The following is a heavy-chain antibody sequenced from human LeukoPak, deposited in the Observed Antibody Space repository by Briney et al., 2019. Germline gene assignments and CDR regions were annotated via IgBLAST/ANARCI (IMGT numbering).Heavy chain of an antibody. CDR1: GYTLTELS. J-gene: IGHJ4*02. D-gene: IGHD6-19*01. Sequence: ASVKVSCKVSGYTLTELSMHWLRQAPGKGLEWMGGFDPEDGETIYAQKFQGRVTMTEDTSTDTAYMELSSLRSEDTAVYYCATDSGSGWLWVFDYWGQGTLVTVSS. CDR3: ATDSGSGWLWVFDY. CDR2: FDPEDGET. V-gene: IGHV1-24*01.